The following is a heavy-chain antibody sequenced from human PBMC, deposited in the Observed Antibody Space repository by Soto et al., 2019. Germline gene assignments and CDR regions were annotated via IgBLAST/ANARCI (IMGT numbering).Heavy chain of an antibody. Sequence: SVKVSCKASRVAFSKFIVTWVRQAPGLGLEWVGGIIPIFGTANYAQKFQGRVTITADESTSTSYMEVNNLRSEDTAVYYCAKVRYSSPMGYYYGMDVWGQGTTVTVS. CDR2: IIPIFGTA. CDR3: AKVRYSSPMGYYYGMDV. V-gene: IGHV1-69*13. D-gene: IGHD6-19*01. J-gene: IGHJ6*02. CDR1: RVAFSKFI.